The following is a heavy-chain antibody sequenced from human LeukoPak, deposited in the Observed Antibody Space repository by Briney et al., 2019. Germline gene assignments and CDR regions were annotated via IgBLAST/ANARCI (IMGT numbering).Heavy chain of an antibody. CDR2: ISSSGSTI. CDR3: ARAMVRGAAFDY. V-gene: IGHV3-48*03. Sequence: GGSLRLSCAASGFTFSSYEMNWVRQAPGKGLEWVSYISSSGSTIYYADSVKGRFTISRDNAKNSLYLQMISLRAEDTALYYCARAMVRGAAFDYWGQGTLVTVSS. J-gene: IGHJ4*02. CDR1: GFTFSSYE. D-gene: IGHD3-10*01.